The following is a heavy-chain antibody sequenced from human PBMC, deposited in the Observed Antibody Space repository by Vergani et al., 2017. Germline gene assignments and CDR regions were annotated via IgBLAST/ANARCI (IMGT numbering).Heavy chain of an antibody. J-gene: IGHJ4*02. CDR2: INHSGST. Sequence: QVQLQQWGAGLLKPSETLSLTCAVYGGSFSGYYCSWIRQPPGKGLEWIGEINHSGSTNYNPSLKSRVTISVDTSKNQFSLKLSSVTAADTAVYYCASKANWGFPFDYWGQGTLVTVSS. CDR1: GGSFSGYY. D-gene: IGHD7-27*01. V-gene: IGHV4-34*01. CDR3: ASKANWGFPFDY.